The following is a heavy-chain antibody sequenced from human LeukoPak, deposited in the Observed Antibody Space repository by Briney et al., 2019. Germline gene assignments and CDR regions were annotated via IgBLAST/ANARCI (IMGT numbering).Heavy chain of an antibody. CDR1: GGSISSSIYY. V-gene: IGHV4-39*07. CDR3: ARLVGIVVVPAAPEAAFDI. J-gene: IGHJ3*02. Sequence: SETLSLTCIVSGGSISSSIYYWAWVRQPPGKGLEWIGTVFYNGATQYSPSLRSRVTISIDTSKNQFSLKLSSVTAADTAVYYCARLVGIVVVPAAPEAAFDIWGQGTMVTVSS. CDR2: VFYNGAT. D-gene: IGHD2-2*01.